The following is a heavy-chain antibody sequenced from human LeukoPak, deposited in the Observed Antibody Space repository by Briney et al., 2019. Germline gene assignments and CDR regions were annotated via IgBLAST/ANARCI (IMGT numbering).Heavy chain of an antibody. CDR2: INWNGGST. V-gene: IGHV3-20*04. D-gene: IGHD3-22*01. J-gene: IGHJ3*02. CDR3: ARDYDSSGYSDAFDI. Sequence: PGGSLSLSCAASGFTFDDYGMSWVRQAPGKGLEWVSGINWNGGSTGYADSVKGRFTISRDNAKNSLYLQMNSLRAEDTALYYCARDYDSSGYSDAFDIWGQGTMVTASS. CDR1: GFTFDDYG.